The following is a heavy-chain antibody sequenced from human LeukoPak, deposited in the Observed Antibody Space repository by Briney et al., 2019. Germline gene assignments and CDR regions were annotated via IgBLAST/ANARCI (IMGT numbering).Heavy chain of an antibody. J-gene: IGHJ4*02. CDR1: GGSFSGYY. CDR3: ARRVRAVAADY. V-gene: IGHV4-34*01. CDR2: INHSGST. Sequence: SETLSLTCAVYGGSFSGYYWSWIRQPPGTGPEWIGEINHSGSTNYNPSLKSRVTISVDTSKNQFSLKLSSVTAADTAVYYCARRVRAVAADYWGQGTLVTVSS. D-gene: IGHD6-19*01.